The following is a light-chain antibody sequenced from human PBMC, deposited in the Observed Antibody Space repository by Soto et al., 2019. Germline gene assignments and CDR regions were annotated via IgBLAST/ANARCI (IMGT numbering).Light chain of an antibody. V-gene: IGKV3-11*01. CDR3: QQRTNWPT. J-gene: IGKJ4*01. CDR2: DAS. CDR1: QSVSNY. Sequence: EIVLTQSPATLSLSPGERATLSCRASQSVSNYLAWFQQKPGQAPRLLIYDASKRAPGIPDRFSGSGSGTDFTLTISSLEPEDSAVYYCQQRTNWPTFGGGTKVEIK.